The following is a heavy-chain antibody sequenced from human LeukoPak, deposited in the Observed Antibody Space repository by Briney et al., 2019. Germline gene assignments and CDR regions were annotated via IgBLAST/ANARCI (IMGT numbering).Heavy chain of an antibody. CDR3: AKDLVGYGDYAYYFDT. CDR2: VGGYNGKT. J-gene: IGHJ4*02. CDR1: GFTLRSYG. Sequence: ASVKVSCKASGFTLRSYGISWVRQAPGQGPEWMGWVGGYNGKTSYSEKFQGRVSMTTDSSTSTTYMELRSLRSDDTAVCYCAKDLVGYGDYAYYFDTWGQGTLVTVSS. D-gene: IGHD4-17*01. V-gene: IGHV1-18*01.